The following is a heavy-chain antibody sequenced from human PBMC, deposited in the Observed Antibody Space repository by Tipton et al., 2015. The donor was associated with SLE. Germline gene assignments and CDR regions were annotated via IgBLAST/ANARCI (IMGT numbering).Heavy chain of an antibody. CDR1: VFTFSDYY. CDR2: ISSISRYT. Sequence: SLRLSCAASVFTFSDYYMSWIRQAPGKGLEWVSYISSISRYTNYADSVKGRFTISRDNSKNSLYLEMNTLRAEDTAVYYCARERGLTVTPDYWGQGTLVTVSS. V-gene: IGHV3-11*05. D-gene: IGHD4-17*01. J-gene: IGHJ4*02. CDR3: ARERGLTVTPDY.